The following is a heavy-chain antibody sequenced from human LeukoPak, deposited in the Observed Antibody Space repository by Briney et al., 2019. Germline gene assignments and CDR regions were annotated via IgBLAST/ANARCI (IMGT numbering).Heavy chain of an antibody. CDR1: GYTFTSYD. CDR2: MNPNSGNT. CDR3: ARARTYYDFWSGYYSFYYYYGMDV. J-gene: IGHJ6*02. D-gene: IGHD3-3*01. V-gene: IGHV1-8*01. Sequence: ASVKVSCKASGYTFTSYDINWVRQATGQGLEWVGWMNPNSGNTGYAQKFQGRVTMTRNTSISTAYMELSSLRSEDTAVYYCARARTYYDFWSGYYSFYYYYGMDVWGQGTTVTVSS.